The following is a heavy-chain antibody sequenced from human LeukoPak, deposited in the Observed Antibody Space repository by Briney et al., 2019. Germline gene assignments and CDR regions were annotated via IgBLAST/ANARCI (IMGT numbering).Heavy chain of an antibody. V-gene: IGHV3-15*01. J-gene: IGHJ4*02. CDR3: TTGHCSGGSCHY. CDR2: IKSKTDGGTT. D-gene: IGHD2-15*01. CDR1: GFTFSNAW. Sequence: GGSLRLSCAASGFTFSNAWMSWVRQAPGKGLGWVGRIKSKTDGGTTDYAAPVKGRFTISRDDSKNTLYLQMNSLKTEDTAVYYCTTGHCSGGSCHYWGQGTLVTVSS.